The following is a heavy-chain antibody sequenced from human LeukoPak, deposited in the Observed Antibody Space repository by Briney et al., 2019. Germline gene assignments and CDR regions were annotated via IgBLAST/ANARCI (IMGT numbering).Heavy chain of an antibody. CDR1: GFTFSSYA. J-gene: IGHJ4*02. CDR3: AKIFRYYDFWSGYLDY. D-gene: IGHD3-3*01. CDR2: ISGSGGST. V-gene: IGHV3-23*01. Sequence: GGSLRLSCAASGFTFSSYAMSWVRQAPGKGLEWVSAISGSGGSTYYADSVKGRFTISRDNSKNTLYLQMNSLRAEDTAVYYCAKIFRYYDFWSGYLDYWGQGALVTVSS.